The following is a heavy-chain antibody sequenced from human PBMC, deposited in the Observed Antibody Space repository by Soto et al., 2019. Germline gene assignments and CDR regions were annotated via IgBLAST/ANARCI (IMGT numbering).Heavy chain of an antibody. V-gene: IGHV1-8*01. CDR1: GYTFTSYD. J-gene: IGHJ6*03. CDR3: ARGIRVVPAAIYHYYYYYMDV. D-gene: IGHD2-2*01. Sequence: ASVKVSCKASGYTFTSYDINWVRQATGQGLEWMGWMNPNSGNTGYAQKFQGRVTMTRNTSISTAYMELSSLRSEDTAVYYCARGIRVVPAAIYHYYYYYMDVWGKGTTVTVSS. CDR2: MNPNSGNT.